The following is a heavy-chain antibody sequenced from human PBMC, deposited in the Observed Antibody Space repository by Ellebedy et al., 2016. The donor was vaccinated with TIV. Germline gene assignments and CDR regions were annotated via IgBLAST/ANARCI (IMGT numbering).Heavy chain of an antibody. Sequence: GESLKISCVASAFTSPFTFSNYWMNWVRQAPGKGLEWVAVVWFDGSNEDYANSVKGRFTISRDNSKNTLYLQMNSLRAEDTAVYYCATDHLPFKELRIFDYWGQGTLVTVSS. D-gene: IGHD1-7*01. CDR2: VWFDGSNE. CDR3: ATDHLPFKELRIFDY. CDR1: AFTSPFTFSNYW. J-gene: IGHJ4*02. V-gene: IGHV3-33*08.